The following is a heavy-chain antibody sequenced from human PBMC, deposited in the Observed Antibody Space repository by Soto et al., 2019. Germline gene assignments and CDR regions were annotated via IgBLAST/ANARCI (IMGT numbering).Heavy chain of an antibody. J-gene: IGHJ6*02. CDR1: GFTFSRYA. V-gene: IGHV3-30-3*01. CDR3: ARESRQGIAVAWYYYYYSMDV. Sequence: QVQLVESGGGVVKPGRSLRLSCAASGFTFSRYAMHWVRQAPGKGLEWVAVISYDGSNKYYADSVKGRFTISRDNSKNTLYLQMNSLRAEDTAVYYCARESRQGIAVAWYYYYYSMDVLGQRTTVPVS. CDR2: ISYDGSNK. D-gene: IGHD6-19*01.